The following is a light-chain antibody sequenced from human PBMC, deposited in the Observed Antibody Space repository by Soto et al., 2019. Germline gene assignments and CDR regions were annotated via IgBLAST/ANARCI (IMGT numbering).Light chain of an antibody. Sequence: IHMTQSPSSLSASVGDRVTITCRASQRITTYLNWYQQKPGKAPKLLISTAATLQGGVPSRCSGSGSGTDFTLTITTLHPEDFATYFCQQSYSTPYTFGQGTKLEIK. CDR2: TAA. J-gene: IGKJ2*01. CDR1: QRITTY. V-gene: IGKV1-39*01. CDR3: QQSYSTPYT.